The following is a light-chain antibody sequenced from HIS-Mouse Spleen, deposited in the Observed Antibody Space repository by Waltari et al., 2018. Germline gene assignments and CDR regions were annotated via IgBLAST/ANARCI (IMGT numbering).Light chain of an antibody. CDR2: EGS. J-gene: IGLJ3*02. Sequence: QSALTQPASVSGSPGQSIPISCTGTSCGVGRYSLVSWYQQPPGKTPKLLIYEGSKRPSGVSNRFSGSKSGNTASLTISGLQAEDEADYYCCSYAGSSTLVFGGGTKLTVL. CDR3: CSYAGSSTLV. V-gene: IGLV2-23*01. CDR1: SCGVGRYSL.